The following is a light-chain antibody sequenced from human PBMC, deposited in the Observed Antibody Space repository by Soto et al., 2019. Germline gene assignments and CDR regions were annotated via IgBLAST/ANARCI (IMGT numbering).Light chain of an antibody. J-gene: IGLJ2*01. CDR2: GNS. CDR3: QSYDSSPHVV. CDR1: SSNIGAGYD. V-gene: IGLV1-40*01. Sequence: QSVLTQPPSVSGAPGQRVTISCTGSSSNIGAGYDVHWYQQLPGTAPKLLIYGNSNRPSGVPDRLSGSKSSTSASLAITGLQAEDEADYYCQSYDSSPHVVFGGGTKLTVL.